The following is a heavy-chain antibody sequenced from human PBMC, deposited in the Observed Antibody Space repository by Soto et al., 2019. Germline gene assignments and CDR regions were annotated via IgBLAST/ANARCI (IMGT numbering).Heavy chain of an antibody. V-gene: IGHV5-51*01. CDR3: ARQIYDSDTGPNFQYYFDS. D-gene: IGHD3-22*01. CDR2: IYPGDSES. Sequence: GESLKISCQGSGYRFTDYWIGWVRQMPGKGLEWMGIIYPGDSESRYSPSFQGQVTISADKSISTAYLQWSSLKASDTAMYYCARQIYDSDTGPNFQYYFDSWGQGTPVTVSS. CDR1: GYRFTDYW. J-gene: IGHJ4*02.